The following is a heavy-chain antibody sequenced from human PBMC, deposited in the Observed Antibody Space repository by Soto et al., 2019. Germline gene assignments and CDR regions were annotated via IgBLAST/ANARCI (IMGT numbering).Heavy chain of an antibody. D-gene: IGHD6-13*01. Sequence: ASVKVSCKASGYTFTSYGISWVRQSPGQGLEWMGWISAYNGNTNYAQKLQGRVTMTTDTSTSTAYMELRSLRSDDTAVYYCARFPSGYSSSWYGDYFYGMDVWGQGTTVTVSS. CDR1: GYTFTSYG. J-gene: IGHJ6*02. CDR2: ISAYNGNT. CDR3: ARFPSGYSSSWYGDYFYGMDV. V-gene: IGHV1-18*01.